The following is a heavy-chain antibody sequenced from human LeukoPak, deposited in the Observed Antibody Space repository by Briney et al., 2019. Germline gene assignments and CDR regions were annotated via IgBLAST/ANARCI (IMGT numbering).Heavy chain of an antibody. J-gene: IGHJ4*02. Sequence: ASVKVSCKASGYTFTSYGISWVRQAPGQGLEWMGWISAYNGNTNYAQKLQGRVTMTTDTSTSTAYMELRSLRSDDTAVCYCARDPMLRYYYGSGSYDHLDYWGQGTLVTVSS. CDR1: GYTFTSYG. D-gene: IGHD3-10*01. CDR3: ARDPMLRYYYGSGSYDHLDY. V-gene: IGHV1-18*01. CDR2: ISAYNGNT.